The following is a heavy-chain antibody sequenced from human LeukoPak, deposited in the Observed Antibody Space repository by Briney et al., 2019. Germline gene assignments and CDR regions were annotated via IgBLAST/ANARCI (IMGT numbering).Heavy chain of an antibody. D-gene: IGHD3-22*01. V-gene: IGHV3-21*01. CDR3: ARANYYDSSGYDDAFDI. Sequence: GGSLRLSCAASGFTFSSYSMNWVRQAPGKGLEWVSSISSSSSYIYYADSVKGRFTISRDNAKNSLYLQMNSLRAEDTAVYYRARANYYDSSGYDDAFDIWGQGTMVTVSS. J-gene: IGHJ3*02. CDR1: GFTFSSYS. CDR2: ISSSSSYI.